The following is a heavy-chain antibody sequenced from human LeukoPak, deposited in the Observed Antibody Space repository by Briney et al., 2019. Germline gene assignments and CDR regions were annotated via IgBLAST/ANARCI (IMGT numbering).Heavy chain of an antibody. Sequence: GESLKISCKGSGYSFTSYWIGGVRQMPGKGLGWMGIIYPGDSDTRYSPSFQGQITISADKPISTAYLQWSSLKASDTAMSYCARADSSSWSHFDYWGQGTLVTVSS. CDR2: IYPGDSDT. J-gene: IGHJ4*02. V-gene: IGHV5-51*04. CDR3: ARADSSSWSHFDY. D-gene: IGHD6-13*01. CDR1: GYSFTSYW.